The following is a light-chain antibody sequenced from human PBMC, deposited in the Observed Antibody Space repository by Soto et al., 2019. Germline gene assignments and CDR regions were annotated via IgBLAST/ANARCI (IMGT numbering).Light chain of an antibody. Sequence: EIGLTQSPGTLSLSTGGRATLPCRVSQSVSSSYLAWFQQIPGQAPRLLIHGTFSRATGIPDRFSGSGSGTDFTLTISRMEPGDFAVYYCQHYGSSPFTFGPGTKVD. V-gene: IGKV3-20*01. CDR2: GTF. CDR1: QSVSSSY. J-gene: IGKJ3*01. CDR3: QHYGSSPFT.